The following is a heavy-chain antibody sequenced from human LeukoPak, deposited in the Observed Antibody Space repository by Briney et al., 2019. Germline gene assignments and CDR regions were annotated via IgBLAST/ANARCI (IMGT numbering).Heavy chain of an antibody. CDR2: IKHDGSEK. V-gene: IGHV3-7*01. CDR1: GFTFSSYW. D-gene: IGHD6-13*01. CDR3: ARVGTAEGTLEDY. J-gene: IGHJ4*02. Sequence: PGGSLRLSCAASGFTFSSYWMSWVRQPPGKGLEWVANIKHDGSEKYYVDSVKGRFTISRDNAKNSLYLQMNSLRAEDTAMYYCARVGTAEGTLEDYWGQGTLVTVSS.